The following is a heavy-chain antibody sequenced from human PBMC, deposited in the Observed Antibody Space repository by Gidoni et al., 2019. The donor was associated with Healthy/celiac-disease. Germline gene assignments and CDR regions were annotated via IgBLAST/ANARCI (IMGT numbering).Heavy chain of an antibody. V-gene: IGHV3-33*01. D-gene: IGHD4-17*01. CDR3: ARDSTTVTSSGGMDV. CDR2: IWYDGSNK. CDR1: GFTFSSYG. Sequence: QVQLVESGGGVVQPGRSLRLSCAASGFTFSSYGMHWVRQAPGKGLEWVAVIWYDGSNKYYADSVKGRFTISRDNSKNTLYLQMNSLRAEDTAVYYCARDSTTVTSSGGMDVWGQGTTVTVSS. J-gene: IGHJ6*02.